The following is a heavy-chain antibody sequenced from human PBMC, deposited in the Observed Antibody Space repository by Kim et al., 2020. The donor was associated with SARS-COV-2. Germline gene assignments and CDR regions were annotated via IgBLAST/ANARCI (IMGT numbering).Heavy chain of an antibody. D-gene: IGHD3-10*01. V-gene: IGHV3-66*01. Sequence: AAPVQGRFTISRDNSKNMLYLQMNSLRAEDTAVYYCARDRDWFGSRAFDIWGQGTMVTVSS. CDR3: ARDRDWFGSRAFDI. J-gene: IGHJ3*02.